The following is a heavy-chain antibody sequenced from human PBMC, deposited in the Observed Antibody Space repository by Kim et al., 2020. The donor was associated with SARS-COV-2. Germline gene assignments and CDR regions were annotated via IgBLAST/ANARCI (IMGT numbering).Heavy chain of an antibody. Sequence: SETLSLTCTVSGGSISSSSYYWGWIRQPPGKGLEWIGSIYYSGSTYYNPSLKSRVTISVDTSKNQFSLKLSSVTAADTAVYYCASEGSSWSGRYFDYWGQGTLVTVSS. CDR3: ASEGSSWSGRYFDY. V-gene: IGHV4-39*07. CDR2: IYYSGST. CDR1: GGSISSSSYY. D-gene: IGHD6-13*01. J-gene: IGHJ4*02.